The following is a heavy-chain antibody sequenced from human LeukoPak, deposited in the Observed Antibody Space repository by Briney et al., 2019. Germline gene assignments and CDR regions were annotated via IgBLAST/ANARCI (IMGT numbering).Heavy chain of an antibody. CDR3: ASGPSSSLYYYYYMDV. Sequence: GSLRLSCAASGLTVSSNYMSWVRQPPGKGLEWIGEIYHSGSTNYNPSLKSRVTISVGKSKNQFSLKLSSVTAADTAVYYCASGPSSSLYYYYYMDVWGKGTTVTVSS. CDR1: GLTVSSNY. V-gene: IGHV4-4*02. J-gene: IGHJ6*03. D-gene: IGHD6-6*01. CDR2: IYHSGST.